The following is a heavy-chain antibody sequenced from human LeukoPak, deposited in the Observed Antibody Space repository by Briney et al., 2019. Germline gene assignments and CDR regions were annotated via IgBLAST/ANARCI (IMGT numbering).Heavy chain of an antibody. CDR2: IIPIFGTA. V-gene: IGHV1-69*05. CDR3: AKDREWPSQFDY. Sequence: ASVKVSCKASGGTFSSYAISWVRQAPGQGLEWMGGIIPIFGTANYAQKFQGRVTITTDESTSTAYMELSSLRSEDTAVYYCAKDREWPSQFDYWGQGTLVTVSS. D-gene: IGHD3-3*01. CDR1: GGTFSSYA. J-gene: IGHJ4*02.